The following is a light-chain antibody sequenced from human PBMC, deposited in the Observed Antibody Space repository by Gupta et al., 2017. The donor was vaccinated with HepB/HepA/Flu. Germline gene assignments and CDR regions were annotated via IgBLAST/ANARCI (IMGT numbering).Light chain of an antibody. CDR3: LQYATYPRT. CDR2: GAA. Sequence: DIQMTQSPFSLSASAGDRVTITCRASQDIENDLSWYQQKEGKVPKRLIYGAANLESGVPFRFSGSRSGTEFTLTISSLQPEDFATYYCLQYATYPRTFGQGTRLEIK. J-gene: IGKJ2*01. V-gene: IGKV1-17*01. CDR1: QDIEND.